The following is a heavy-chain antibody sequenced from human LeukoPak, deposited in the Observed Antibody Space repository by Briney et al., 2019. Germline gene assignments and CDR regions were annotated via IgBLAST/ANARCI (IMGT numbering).Heavy chain of an antibody. CDR1: GFSFNEYS. D-gene: IGHD5-24*01. CDR3: ARDQIEMATIMDYYYGMDV. CDR2: ITSSSSSI. J-gene: IGHJ6*02. V-gene: IGHV3-48*04. Sequence: QAGGSLRLSCVASGFSFNEYSMNWVRQAPGKGLEWISYITSSSSSIYYADSVKGRFTISRDNAKNSLYLQMNSLRAEDTAVYYCARDQIEMATIMDYYYGMDVWGQGTTVTVSS.